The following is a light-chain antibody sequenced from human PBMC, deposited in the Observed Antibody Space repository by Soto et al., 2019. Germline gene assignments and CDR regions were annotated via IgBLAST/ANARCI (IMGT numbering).Light chain of an antibody. CDR2: EVT. Sequence: QSVLTQPPSASGSPGQSVTISCSGTSSDIGAYNYVSWYQQHPGKAPKLLISEVTKRPSGVPDRFSGSKFGNTASLTVSGLQGDDEADYYCSSYGGNNNYVIFGGGTKLTVL. J-gene: IGLJ2*01. V-gene: IGLV2-8*01. CDR1: SSDIGAYNY. CDR3: SSYGGNNNYVI.